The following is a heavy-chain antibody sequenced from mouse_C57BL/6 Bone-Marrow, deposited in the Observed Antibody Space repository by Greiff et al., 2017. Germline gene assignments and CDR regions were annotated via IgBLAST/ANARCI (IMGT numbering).Heavy chain of an antibody. CDR2: IHPNSGST. Sequence: QVQLQQPGAELVKPGASVKLSCKASGYTFTSYWMHWVKQRPGQGLEWIGMIHPNSGSTNYNEKFKSKATLTVDKSSSTAYMQLSSLTSEDSAVYYCAIGFYYDYDLDYWGQGTSVTVSS. CDR1: GYTFTSYW. D-gene: IGHD2-4*01. CDR3: AIGFYYDYDLDY. J-gene: IGHJ4*01. V-gene: IGHV1-64*01.